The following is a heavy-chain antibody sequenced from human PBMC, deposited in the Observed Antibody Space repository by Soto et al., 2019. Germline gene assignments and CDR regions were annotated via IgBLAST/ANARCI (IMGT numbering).Heavy chain of an antibody. CDR1: GGSFSGYY. Sequence: QVQLQQWGAGLLKPSETLSLTCAVYGGSFSGYYWSWIRQPPGKGLEWIGEINHSGSTNYNPSLKSRVTISVDTSKNQFSLKLSSVTAADTAVYYCARGRRGVIVPAAKYYYYYYMDVWGKGTTVTVSS. CDR2: INHSGST. D-gene: IGHD2-2*01. V-gene: IGHV4-34*01. CDR3: ARGRRGVIVPAAKYYYYYYMDV. J-gene: IGHJ6*03.